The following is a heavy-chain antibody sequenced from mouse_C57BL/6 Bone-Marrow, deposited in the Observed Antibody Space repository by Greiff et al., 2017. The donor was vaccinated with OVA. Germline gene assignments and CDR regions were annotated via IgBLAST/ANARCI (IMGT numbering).Heavy chain of an antibody. CDR2: ILPGSGST. V-gene: IGHV1-9*01. D-gene: IGHD2-4*01. Sequence: VQLVESGAELMKPGASVKLSCKATGYTFTGYWIEWVKQRPGHGLEWIGEILPGSGSTSYNEKFKGKATFTADTSSNTAYMQLSILTTEDSALSYCARKRISPSYFDVWGTGTTVTVSS. CDR3: ARKRISPSYFDV. CDR1: GYTFTGYW. J-gene: IGHJ1*03.